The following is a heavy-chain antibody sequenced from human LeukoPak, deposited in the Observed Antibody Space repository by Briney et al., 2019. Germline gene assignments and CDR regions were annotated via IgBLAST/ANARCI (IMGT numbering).Heavy chain of an antibody. J-gene: IGHJ4*02. CDR3: ARGINYYDSSGPAGY. CDR2: INPNSGGT. CDR1: GYTFTGYY. V-gene: IGHV1-2*04. Sequence: GASVKVSCKASGYTFTGYYMHWVRQAPGQGLEWMGWINPNSGGTNYAQKFQGWVTMTRDTSISTAYMELSRLRSDDTAVYYCARGINYYDSSGPAGYWGQGTLVTVSS. D-gene: IGHD3-22*01.